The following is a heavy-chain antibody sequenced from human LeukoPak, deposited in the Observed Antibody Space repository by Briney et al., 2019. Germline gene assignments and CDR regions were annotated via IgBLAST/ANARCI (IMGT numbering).Heavy chain of an antibody. Sequence: PSETLSLTCTVSCGSISSSSYYWGWIRQPPGKGLEWIGSIYYSGSTYYNPSLKSRVTISVDTSKNQFSLKLSSVTAADTAVYYCARRGAVAGLYYFDCWGQGTLVTVSS. J-gene: IGHJ4*02. V-gene: IGHV4-39*01. D-gene: IGHD6-19*01. CDR2: IYYSGST. CDR1: CGSISSSSYY. CDR3: ARRGAVAGLYYFDC.